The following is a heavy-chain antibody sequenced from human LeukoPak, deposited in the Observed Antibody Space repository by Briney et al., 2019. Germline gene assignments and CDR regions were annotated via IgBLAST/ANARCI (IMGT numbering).Heavy chain of an antibody. CDR3: ARQFYDSSGYYYWYFDL. V-gene: IGHV4-59*08. J-gene: IGHJ2*01. CDR2: IYYSGTT. Sequence: SETLSLTCTVSGGSISSYYWSWIRQPPGKGLEWIGYIYYSGTTNYNPSLKSRVTISVDTSKNQFSLKLSSVTAADTAVYYCARQFYDSSGYYYWYFDLWGRGTLVTVFS. D-gene: IGHD3-22*01. CDR1: GGSISSYY.